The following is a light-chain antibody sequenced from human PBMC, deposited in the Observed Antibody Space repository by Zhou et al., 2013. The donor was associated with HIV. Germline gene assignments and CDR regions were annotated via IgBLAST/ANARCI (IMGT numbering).Light chain of an antibody. CDR1: QDIDSW. J-gene: IGKJ1*01. CDR2: ATS. Sequence: DIQMTQSPSSVSASIGDRVTITCRASQDIDSWVAWYQQKPGKAPKSLIFATSSLQSGVPSRFSGSGSGTHFTLTISSLQPEDVATYYCQKYNSAQWTFGQGTKVEIK. V-gene: IGKV1D-16*01. CDR3: QKYNSAQWT.